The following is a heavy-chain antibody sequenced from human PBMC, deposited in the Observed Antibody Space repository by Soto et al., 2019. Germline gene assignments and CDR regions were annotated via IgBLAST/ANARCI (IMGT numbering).Heavy chain of an antibody. CDR2: IYYSGST. J-gene: IGHJ6*03. CDR1: GGSISSGGYY. CDR3: ARDGYNYGSGGVYYYYYMDV. Sequence: QVQLQESGPGLVKPSQTLSLTCTVSGGSISSGGYYWSWIRQHPGKGLEWIGYIYYSGSTYYNPSLKSRVTISVDTSKNQFSLKRSSVTAADTAVYYCARDGYNYGSGGVYYYYYMDVWGKGTTVTVSS. D-gene: IGHD3-10*01. V-gene: IGHV4-31*03.